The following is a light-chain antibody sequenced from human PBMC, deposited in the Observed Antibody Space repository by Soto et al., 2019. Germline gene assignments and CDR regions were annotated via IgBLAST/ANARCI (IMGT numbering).Light chain of an antibody. V-gene: IGKV1-5*03. CDR2: KAS. Sequence: DIQMTQSPSTLSGSVGDRVTITCRASQTISSWSAWYQQKPGKAPKLLIYKASTLKSGVPSRFSGSGSGTEFTLTISSLQPDDFATYYCQQYSTYTPRTFGQGTKVDIK. CDR1: QTISSW. J-gene: IGKJ1*01. CDR3: QQYSTYTPRT.